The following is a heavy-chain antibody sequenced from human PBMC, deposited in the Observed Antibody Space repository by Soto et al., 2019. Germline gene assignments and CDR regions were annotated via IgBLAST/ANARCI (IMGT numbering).Heavy chain of an antibody. CDR3: STSSRNEYHFAMDD. CDR2: IYSGGST. V-gene: IGHV3-53*01. D-gene: IGHD6-6*01. Sequence: XGSLRLSCAASGLSVSSSDMSWVRQASGKGLDWVSVIYSGGSTHDADSVKGRFTISRDNSKNTVHLQMNSLRVDDTAVYFCSTSSRNEYHFAMDDWGQGTTVTVSS. J-gene: IGHJ6*02. CDR1: GLSVSSSD.